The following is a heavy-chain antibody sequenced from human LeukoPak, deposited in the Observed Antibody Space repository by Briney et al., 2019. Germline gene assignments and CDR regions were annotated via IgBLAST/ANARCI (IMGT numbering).Heavy chain of an antibody. CDR1: GGTFSSYA. Sequence: SVKVSCKTSGGTFSSYAISWVRQAPGQGLEWMGRIIPIFGTANYAQKFQGRVTITTDESTSTAYMELRSLRSDDTAVYYCARDGTYGSDDYWGQGTLVTVSS. V-gene: IGHV1-69*05. CDR2: IIPIFGTA. CDR3: ARDGTYGSDDY. D-gene: IGHD2-15*01. J-gene: IGHJ4*02.